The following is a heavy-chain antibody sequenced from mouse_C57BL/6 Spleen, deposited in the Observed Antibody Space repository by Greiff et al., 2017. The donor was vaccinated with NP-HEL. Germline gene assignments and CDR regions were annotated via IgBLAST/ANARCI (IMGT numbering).Heavy chain of an antibody. J-gene: IGHJ3*01. CDR2: ISSGSSTI. CDR1: GFTFSDYG. V-gene: IGHV5-17*01. Sequence: EVMLVESGGGLVKPGGSLKLSCAASGFTFSDYGMHWVRQAPEKGLEWVAYISSGSSTIYYADTVKGRFTISRDNAKNTLFLQMTSLRSEDTAMYYGAGGDYDGSSYPFAYWGQGTLVTVSA. D-gene: IGHD1-1*01. CDR3: AGGDYDGSSYPFAY.